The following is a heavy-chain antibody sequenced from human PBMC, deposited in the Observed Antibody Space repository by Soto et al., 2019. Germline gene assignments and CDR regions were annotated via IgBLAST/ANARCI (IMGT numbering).Heavy chain of an antibody. V-gene: IGHV3-33*01. CDR2: IWYDGSNK. Sequence: QVQLVESGGGVVQPGRSLRLSCAASGFTFSSYGMHWVRQAPGKGLEWVAVIWYDGSNKYYADSVKGRFTISRDNSKNTLYLQMNSLRAEDPAVYYCARDTIFGVDGYYYYGMDVWGQGTTVTVSS. CDR3: ARDTIFGVDGYYYYGMDV. J-gene: IGHJ6*02. CDR1: GFTFSSYG. D-gene: IGHD3-3*01.